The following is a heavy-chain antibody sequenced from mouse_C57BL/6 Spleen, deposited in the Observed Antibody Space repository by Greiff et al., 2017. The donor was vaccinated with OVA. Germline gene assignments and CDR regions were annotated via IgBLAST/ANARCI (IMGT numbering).Heavy chain of an antibody. CDR1: GYSFTDYN. Sequence: VQLKESGPELVKPGASVKISCKASGYSFTDYNMNWVKQSNGKSLEWIGVINPNYGTTSYNQKFKGKATLTVDQSSSTAYMQLNSLTSEDSAVYYCARVYYGNYDYAMDYWGQGTSVTVSS. D-gene: IGHD2-1*01. V-gene: IGHV1-39*01. CDR2: INPNYGTT. CDR3: ARVYYGNYDYAMDY. J-gene: IGHJ4*01.